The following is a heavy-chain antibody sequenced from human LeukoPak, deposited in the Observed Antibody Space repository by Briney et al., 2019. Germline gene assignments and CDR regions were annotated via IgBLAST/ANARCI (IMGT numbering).Heavy chain of an antibody. CDR3: ARAQLWLQSQFDI. J-gene: IGHJ3*02. CDR1: GGSFSDYY. Sequence: PSETLSLTCAVYGGSFSDYYWSWIRQPPGKGLEWIGEINHSGSTNYKPSLRSRVTISVDTSKNQFSLKLSSVTAADTAVYYCARAQLWLQSQFDIWGQGTMVTVSS. D-gene: IGHD5-18*01. V-gene: IGHV4-34*01. CDR2: INHSGST.